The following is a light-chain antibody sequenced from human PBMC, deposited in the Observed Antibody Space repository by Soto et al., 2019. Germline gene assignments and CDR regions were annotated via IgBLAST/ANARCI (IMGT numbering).Light chain of an antibody. Sequence: IQMTQSPSSLSASVGDRVTITCRASQTVSTYLNWYQQKPGKAPRLLIYAASSLQSWVPTRFSGTGSETEFTLTVSSLQPDDSATYYCQQYNDYITFGQGTRLEIK. CDR3: QQYNDYIT. J-gene: IGKJ5*01. V-gene: IGKV1-39*01. CDR1: QTVSTY. CDR2: AAS.